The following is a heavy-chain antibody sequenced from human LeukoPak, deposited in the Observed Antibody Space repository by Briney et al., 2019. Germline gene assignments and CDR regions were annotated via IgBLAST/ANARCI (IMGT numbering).Heavy chain of an antibody. J-gene: IGHJ4*02. V-gene: IGHV1-69*05. D-gene: IGHD3-22*01. CDR2: IIPIFGTA. CDR1: GGTFSSYA. Sequence: SVKVSRKASGGTFSSYAISWLRQAPGQGLEWVGRIIPIFGTANYAQKFQGRVTITTDESTSTAYMELSSLRSEDTAVYYCARAQVNYDSIGYGYWGQGTLVTVSS. CDR3: ARAQVNYDSIGYGY.